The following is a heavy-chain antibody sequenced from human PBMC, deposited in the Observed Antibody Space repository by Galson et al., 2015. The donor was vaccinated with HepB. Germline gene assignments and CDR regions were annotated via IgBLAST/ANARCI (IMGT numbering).Heavy chain of an antibody. CDR3: ARDRGGSGSYLSFYYGMDV. D-gene: IGHD3-10*01. Sequence: SLRLSCAASGFTFSNYNMNWVRQAPGKGLEWVSYITGSSSVKYYADSVKGRFTISRDNAENSLYLQMNSLRAEDTAVYYCARDRGGSGSYLSFYYGMDVWGHGTTVTVSS. V-gene: IGHV3-48*01. CDR1: GFTFSNYN. CDR2: ITGSSSVK. J-gene: IGHJ6*02.